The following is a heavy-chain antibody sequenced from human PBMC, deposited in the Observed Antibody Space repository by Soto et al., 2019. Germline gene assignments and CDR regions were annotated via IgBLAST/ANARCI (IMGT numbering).Heavy chain of an antibody. CDR3: XRGRIYTPIXY. V-gene: IGHV1-2*02. J-gene: IGHJ4*02. D-gene: IGHD3-16*01. Sequence: ASVKVSCKASGYTFTGYYMHWVRQAPGQGLEWMGWINPNSGGTNYAQKFQGRVTMTRDTSISTAHMELSXXRYDXXXXYXXXRGRIYTPIXYWGQGTXXXVS. CDR1: GYTFTGYY. CDR2: INPNSGGT.